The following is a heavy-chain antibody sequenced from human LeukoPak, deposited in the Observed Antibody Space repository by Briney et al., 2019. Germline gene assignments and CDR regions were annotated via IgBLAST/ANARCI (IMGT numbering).Heavy chain of an antibody. CDR1: GFTFSDYY. CDR3: ARDRAGIAVAGTFDY. Sequence: KPGGSLRLSCAASGFTFSDYYMTWIRQAPGKGLEWVSYISHSGSSIYYADSVKGRFTISRDNAKNSLYLQMNSLRAEDTAVYYCARDRAGIAVAGTFDYWGQGTLVTVSS. J-gene: IGHJ4*02. CDR2: ISHSGSSI. V-gene: IGHV3-11*04. D-gene: IGHD6-19*01.